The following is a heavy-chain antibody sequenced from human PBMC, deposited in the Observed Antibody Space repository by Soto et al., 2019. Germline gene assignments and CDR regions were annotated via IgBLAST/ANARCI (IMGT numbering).Heavy chain of an antibody. V-gene: IGHV3-21*01. CDR1: GFTFSSYT. D-gene: IGHD6-6*01. Sequence: EVQLVESGGGLVKPGGSLRLSCAASGFTFSSYTMNWVRQAPGKGLEWVSSISSSSSYIYYADSVKGRFTISRDNAKNSLYLQMNSLRAEDTPVYYCARDLLSYSSSFWFDPWGQLTLVTVSS. CDR3: ARDLLSYSSSFWFDP. CDR2: ISSSSSYI. J-gene: IGHJ5*02.